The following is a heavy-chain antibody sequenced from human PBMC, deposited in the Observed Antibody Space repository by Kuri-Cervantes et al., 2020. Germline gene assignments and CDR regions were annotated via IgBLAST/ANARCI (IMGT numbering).Heavy chain of an antibody. CDR3: TSHLLYDSSGYYTHFNY. V-gene: IGHV3-49*03. CDR1: GFTFGDYA. Sequence: GGSLRLSCTASGFTFGDYAVNWFRQARGKGLEWIGFIRSKAYGGTTEYAASVRGRFTISRDDSKRIAYLRMNSLKTEGTAVYYRTSHLLYDSSGYYTHFNYWGQGTLVTVSS. CDR2: IRSKAYGGTT. D-gene: IGHD3-22*01. J-gene: IGHJ4*02.